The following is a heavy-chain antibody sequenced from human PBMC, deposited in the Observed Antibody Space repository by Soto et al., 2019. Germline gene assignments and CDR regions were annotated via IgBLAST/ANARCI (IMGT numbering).Heavy chain of an antibody. Sequence: SGPTLVNPTETLTLTCTVSGFSLSNARMGVSWIRQPPGKALEWLAHIFSNDEKSYSTSLKSRLTISKDTSKSQVVLTMTNMDPVDTATYYCARIRYYYDSSGYYYPLFDYWGQGTLVTVSS. J-gene: IGHJ4*02. V-gene: IGHV2-26*01. CDR1: GFSLSNARMG. CDR3: ARIRYYYDSSGYYYPLFDY. D-gene: IGHD3-22*01. CDR2: IFSNDEK.